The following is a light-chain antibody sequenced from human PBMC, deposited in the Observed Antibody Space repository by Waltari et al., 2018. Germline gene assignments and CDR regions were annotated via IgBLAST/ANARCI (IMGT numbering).Light chain of an antibody. J-gene: IGLJ1*01. CDR2: EVT. V-gene: IGLV2-14*01. CDR1: IGDVGDYNH. Sequence: QSALTQPASVSGSPGQSITISCTATIGDVGDYNHVSWYQPHPGKTPKLIISEVTVRPSRISNRVSGSKSGNTASLTISGLQTEDEADYYCSSFTTSGAYVFGAGTKVTVL. CDR3: SSFTTSGAYV.